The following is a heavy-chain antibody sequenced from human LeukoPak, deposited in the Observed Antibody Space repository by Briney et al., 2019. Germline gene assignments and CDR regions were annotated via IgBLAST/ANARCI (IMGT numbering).Heavy chain of an antibody. J-gene: IGHJ4*02. CDR1: GFTFNAYT. D-gene: IGHD1-1*01. CDR2: VSGSGGTT. CDR3: AKDRTAGRSPPGF. Sequence: GGSLRLSCSASGFTFNAYTMDWVRQAPGRGLEWVSAVSGSGGTTYYADSVKGRFAISRDNSKNTLYLQVNSLRAEDTAVYYCAKDRTAGRSPPGFWGQGTLVTVSS. V-gene: IGHV3-23*01.